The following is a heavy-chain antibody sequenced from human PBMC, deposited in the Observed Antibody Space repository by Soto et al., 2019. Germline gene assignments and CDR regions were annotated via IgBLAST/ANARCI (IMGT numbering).Heavy chain of an antibody. D-gene: IGHD2-2*01. Sequence: EVQLLESGGGLVQPGGSLRLYCTASGFTFTYYAFSWVRQAPGKGLEWVSAISANGQGIYYADSVRGRFTISRDNSKNTVCLHMDSLRAEDTAVYYCAKDRDYPRDQFHYWGQGTLVTVSS. V-gene: IGHV3-23*01. CDR3: AKDRDYPRDQFHY. CDR1: GFTFTYYA. J-gene: IGHJ4*02. CDR2: ISANGQGI.